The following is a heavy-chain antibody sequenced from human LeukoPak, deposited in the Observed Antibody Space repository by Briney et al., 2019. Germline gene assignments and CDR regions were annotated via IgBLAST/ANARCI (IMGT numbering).Heavy chain of an antibody. CDR1: GGPISSYY. CDR3: ARGGDLDYFDY. CDR2: IYYSGST. V-gene: IGHV4-59*01. J-gene: IGHJ4*02. Sequence: SETLSLTCTVSGGPISSYYWSWIRQPPGKGLEWIGYIYYSGSTNYNPSLKSRVTISVDTSKNQFSLKLSSVTAADTAVYYCARGGDLDYFDYWGQGTLVTVSS. D-gene: IGHD3-10*01.